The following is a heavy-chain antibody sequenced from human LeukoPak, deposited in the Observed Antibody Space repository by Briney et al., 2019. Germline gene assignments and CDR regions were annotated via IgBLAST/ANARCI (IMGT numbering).Heavy chain of an antibody. CDR3: ASYYGSGQNWFDP. D-gene: IGHD3-10*01. Sequence: PSETLSLTCTVSGGSISSYYWTWIRQPPGKGLGLEWIGYIYYSGGTNYNPSLKSRVTISIDTSKNQVSLKLSSVTAADTAVYYCASYYGSGQNWFDPWGQGTLVTVSS. V-gene: IGHV4-59*12. CDR2: IYYSGGT. CDR1: GGSISSYY. J-gene: IGHJ5*02.